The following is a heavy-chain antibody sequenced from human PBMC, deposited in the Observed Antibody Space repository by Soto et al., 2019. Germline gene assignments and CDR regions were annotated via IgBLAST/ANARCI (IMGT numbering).Heavy chain of an antibody. V-gene: IGHV5-51*01. CDR3: ARESCGGDCGNLDAFDI. D-gene: IGHD2-21*02. Sequence: GESLKISCKGSGYSFTSYWIGWVRQMPGKGLEWMGIIYPGDSDTRYSPSFQGQVTISADKSISTAYLQWSSLKASDTAMYYCARESCGGDCGNLDAFDIWGQGTMVTVSS. CDR1: GYSFTSYW. J-gene: IGHJ3*02. CDR2: IYPGDSDT.